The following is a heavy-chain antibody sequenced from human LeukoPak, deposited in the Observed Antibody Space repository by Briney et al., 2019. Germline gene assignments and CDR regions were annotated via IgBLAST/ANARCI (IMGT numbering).Heavy chain of an antibody. J-gene: IGHJ4*02. CDR2: INHSGST. CDR3: ARGRPREDYDILTGYYRPGLYYFDY. D-gene: IGHD3-9*01. Sequence: SETLSLTCAVYGGSFSGYYWSWIRQPPGKGLEWIGEINHSGSTNYNPSLKSRVTISVDTSKNQFSLKLSSVTAADTAVYYCARGRPREDYDILTGYYRPGLYYFDYWGQGTLVTVSS. CDR1: GGSFSGYY. V-gene: IGHV4-34*01.